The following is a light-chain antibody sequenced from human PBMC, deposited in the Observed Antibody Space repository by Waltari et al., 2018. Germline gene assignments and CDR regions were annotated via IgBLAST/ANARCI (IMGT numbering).Light chain of an antibody. CDR2: EVQ. CDR3: SSYVGYNSVV. CDR1: SRDIGGYNF. Sequence: QSALTQPPSASGSSGQSVTISCTGSSRDIGGYNFVSWYQQHPGKAPRLLIYEVQKRPAGIPDPLSCPQACQPASLTVSGLQADDEAQYFCSSYVGYNSVVFGGGTKLTVL. V-gene: IGLV2-8*01. J-gene: IGLJ2*01.